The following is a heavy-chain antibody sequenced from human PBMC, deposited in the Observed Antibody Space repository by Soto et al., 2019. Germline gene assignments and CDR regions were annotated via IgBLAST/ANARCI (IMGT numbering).Heavy chain of an antibody. J-gene: IGHJ5*02. CDR2: IYYSGST. V-gene: IGHV4-59*01. CDR1: GGSISSYY. D-gene: IGHD3-16*01. Sequence: PSETLSLTCTVSGGSISSYYWSWIRQPPGKGLEWIGYIYYSGSTNYNPSLKSRVTISVDTSKNQFSLKLSSVTAADTAVYYCARALFMGGWFDPWXQGTLVTVSS. CDR3: ARALFMGGWFDP.